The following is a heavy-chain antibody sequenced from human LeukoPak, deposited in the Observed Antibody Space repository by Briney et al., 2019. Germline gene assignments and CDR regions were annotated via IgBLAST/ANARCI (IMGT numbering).Heavy chain of an antibody. CDR3: ARDSRQQLDY. J-gene: IGHJ4*02. CDR1: GFTFSSYG. V-gene: IGHV3-30*02. CDR2: IRYDGSNK. Sequence: GGSLRLSCTASGFTFSSYGMHWVRQAPGKGLEWVAFIRYDGSNKYYADSVKGRFTISRDNSKNTLYLQMNSLRAEDTAVYYCARDSRQQLDYWGQGTLVTVSS. D-gene: IGHD6-13*01.